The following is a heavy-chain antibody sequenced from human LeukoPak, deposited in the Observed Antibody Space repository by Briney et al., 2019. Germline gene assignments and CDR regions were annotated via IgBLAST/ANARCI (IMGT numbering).Heavy chain of an antibody. CDR2: INHSGGT. V-gene: IGHV4-34*01. CDR1: GGSFSGYS. D-gene: IGHD3-10*01. Sequence: SETLSLTCAVYGGSFSGYSWNWIRQPPVEGLEWIGEINHSGGTNYNPSLKSRVTISVDTSKKQVSLKLSSVTAADTAVYYCARPGQLGSLYYGMDVWGQGTTVTVS. J-gene: IGHJ6*02. CDR3: ARPGQLGSLYYGMDV.